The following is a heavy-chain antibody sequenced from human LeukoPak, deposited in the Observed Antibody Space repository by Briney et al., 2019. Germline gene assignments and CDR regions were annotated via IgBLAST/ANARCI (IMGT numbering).Heavy chain of an antibody. V-gene: IGHV3-23*01. CDR3: AKGLEQWLVLGDY. D-gene: IGHD6-19*01. J-gene: IGHJ4*02. CDR1: GFTFSSYA. CDR2: ISGSGGST. Sequence: GGSPRLSCAASGFTFSSYAMSGVRQAPGKGLEWVSAISGSGGSTYYADSVKGRFTISRDNSKNTLYLQMNSLRAEDTAVYYCAKGLEQWLVLGDYWGQGTLVTVSS.